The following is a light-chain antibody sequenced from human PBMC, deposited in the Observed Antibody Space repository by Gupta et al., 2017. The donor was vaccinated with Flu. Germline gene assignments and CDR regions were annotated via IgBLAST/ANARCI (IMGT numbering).Light chain of an antibody. CDR2: GIS. Sequence: GTLSLSPGERATLSCRASQSVSNSYLAWYQQKPGQAPKLLIYGISSRATGIPDRFSGSGSGTDLTLTISRLEPEDFAVYYCQQYGNIPITFGGGTKVEIK. V-gene: IGKV3-20*01. CDR1: QSVSNSY. J-gene: IGKJ4*01. CDR3: QQYGNIPIT.